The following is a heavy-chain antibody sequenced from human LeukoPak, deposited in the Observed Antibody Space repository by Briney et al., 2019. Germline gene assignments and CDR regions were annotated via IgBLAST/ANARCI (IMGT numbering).Heavy chain of an antibody. J-gene: IGHJ4*02. CDR3: ARTLLSVEMATTHFDY. CDR2: IIPIFGTA. D-gene: IGHD5-24*01. Sequence: VKVSCKASGGTFSSYAISWVRQAPGQGLEWMGGIIPIFGTANYAQKFQGRVTITADESTSTAYMELSSLRSEDTAVYYCARTLLSVEMATTHFDYWGRGTLVTVSS. V-gene: IGHV1-69*13. CDR1: GGTFSSYA.